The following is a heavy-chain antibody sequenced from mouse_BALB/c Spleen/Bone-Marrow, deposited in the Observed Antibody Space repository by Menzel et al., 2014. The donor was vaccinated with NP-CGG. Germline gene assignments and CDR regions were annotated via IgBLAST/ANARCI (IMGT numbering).Heavy chain of an antibody. J-gene: IGHJ2*01. Sequence: EVKLVESGGGLVQPGGSLRLSCATSGFTFTDYYMNWVRQPPGKALEWLGFIRNKAYSYTTEYSASEKGRFTISRDNSQSILYLQMNTLRAEDSATYYCARDMGGLLFDYWGQGTTLTVSS. CDR2: IRNKAYSYTT. D-gene: IGHD2-3*01. V-gene: IGHV7-3*02. CDR3: ARDMGGLLFDY. CDR1: GFTFTDYY.